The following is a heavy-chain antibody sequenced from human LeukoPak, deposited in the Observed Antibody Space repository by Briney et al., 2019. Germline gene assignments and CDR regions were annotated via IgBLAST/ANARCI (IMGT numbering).Heavy chain of an antibody. J-gene: IGHJ2*01. Sequence: GGSLRLSCAASGFSFSSYYMSWVRQAPGKGLEWVALINPGGSERYYVDSVKGRFTISRDNAKNSLYLQMNSLRAEDTAVYYCARDQPGDSSGYFSFWYFDLWGRGTLVTVSS. CDR1: GFSFSSYY. CDR3: ARDQPGDSSGYFSFWYFDL. D-gene: IGHD3-22*01. CDR2: INPGGSER. V-gene: IGHV3-7*01.